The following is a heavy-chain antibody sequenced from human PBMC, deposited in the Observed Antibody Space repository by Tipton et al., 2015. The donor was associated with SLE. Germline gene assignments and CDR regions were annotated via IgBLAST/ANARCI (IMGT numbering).Heavy chain of an antibody. CDR2: IYYSGST. CDR3: AGVSGGYDYDYYYYYVDV. J-gene: IGHJ6*03. Sequence: TLSLTCAVYGGSFSGYYWCWIRPPPGKGLEWIGYIYYSGSTYYNPSLKSRVTISGDTSKNQFSLKLISVTAADTAVYYCAGVSGGYDYDYYYYYVDVWGKGTTVTVSS. D-gene: IGHD5-12*01. V-gene: IGHV4-30-4*01. CDR1: GGSFSGYY.